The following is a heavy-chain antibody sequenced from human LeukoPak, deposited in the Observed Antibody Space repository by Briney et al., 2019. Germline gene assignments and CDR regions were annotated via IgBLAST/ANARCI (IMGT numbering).Heavy chain of an antibody. V-gene: IGHV3-9*01. CDR1: GFTFYDYA. J-gene: IGHJ4*02. CDR3: AKDDDYGDYSRWYYFDY. Sequence: PGRSLRLSCAASGFTFYDYAMHWVRQAPGKGLEWVSGISWNSGSIGYADSVKGRFTISRDNAKNSLYLQMNSLRAKDTALYYCAKDDDYGDYSRWYYFDYWGQGTLVTVSS. D-gene: IGHD4-17*01. CDR2: ISWNSGSI.